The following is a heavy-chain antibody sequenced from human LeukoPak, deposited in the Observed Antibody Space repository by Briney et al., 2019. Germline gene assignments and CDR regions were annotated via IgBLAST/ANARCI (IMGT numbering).Heavy chain of an antibody. D-gene: IGHD5-12*01. V-gene: IGHV3-23*01. J-gene: IGHJ5*02. CDR3: AKYVYSGYDFVLNGWFDP. CDR2: ISGGGGST. CDR1: GFTFSSYG. Sequence: GGSLRLSCAASGFTFSSYGMSWVRQAPGKGLEWVSVISGGGGSTYCADSVKGRFTISRDNFKNTLYLQMNSVRAEDTAVYYCAKYVYSGYDFVLNGWFDPWGQGTLVTVSS.